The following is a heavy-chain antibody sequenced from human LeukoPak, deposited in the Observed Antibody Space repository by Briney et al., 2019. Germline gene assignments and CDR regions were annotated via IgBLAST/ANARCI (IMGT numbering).Heavy chain of an antibody. Sequence: PGGSLRLSCAASGFILSNYAMSWVRQAPGKGLEWVSSISAGGGGSYYADSVKGRFTISRDNSKNTLYLQMNSLRAEDTAVYYCAKEAVRKFDSDYWGQGTLVTVSS. J-gene: IGHJ4*02. CDR3: AKEAVRKFDSDY. V-gene: IGHV3-23*01. D-gene: IGHD1-14*01. CDR2: ISAGGGGS. CDR1: GFILSNYA.